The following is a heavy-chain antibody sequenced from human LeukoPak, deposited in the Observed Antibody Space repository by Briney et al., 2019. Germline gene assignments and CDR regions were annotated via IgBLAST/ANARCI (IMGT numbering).Heavy chain of an antibody. D-gene: IGHD5-18*01. V-gene: IGHV1-18*01. CDR2: ISAYNGDT. J-gene: IGHJ4*02. CDR3: TRDLGVDTTMIFFDY. CDR1: GYTFTDFG. Sequence: ASVKVSCKASGYTFTDFGISWVRQAPGQGLEWLGWISAYNGDTNYAQKLQGRVTMTTDTFTSTAYMEVRSLRSDDTAVYYCTRDLGVDTTMIFFDYWGQGSLVTVSS.